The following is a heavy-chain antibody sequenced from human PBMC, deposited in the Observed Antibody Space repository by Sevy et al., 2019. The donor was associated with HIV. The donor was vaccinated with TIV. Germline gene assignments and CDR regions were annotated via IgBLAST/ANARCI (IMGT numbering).Heavy chain of an antibody. V-gene: IGHV4-39*01. CDR1: GGSINNSSHY. CDR2: VYYTGST. D-gene: IGHD2-15*01. J-gene: IGHJ5*02. CDR3: ARYVGFFDP. Sequence: SETLSLTCTVSGGSINNSSHYWGWIRQPPGRGLEWIGSVYYTGSTNDNPSLKSRVTMSVDTSRNQFSLKLTSVTVADTALYYCARYVGFFDPWGQGTLVTVSS.